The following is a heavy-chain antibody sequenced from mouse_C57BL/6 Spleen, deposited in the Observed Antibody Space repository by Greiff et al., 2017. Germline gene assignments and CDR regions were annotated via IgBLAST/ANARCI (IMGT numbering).Heavy chain of an antibody. Sequence: VQLEESGAELVRPGASVKMSCKASGYTFTSYTMHWVKQRPGQGLEWIGDIYPGSGDTKYNQKFKDKATLTADTSSSTAYMQLSSLTSEDSAVYYCAGAGYCYFAYWGQGTPVTVSA. D-gene: IGHD2-14*01. CDR3: AGAGYCYFAY. CDR2: IYPGSGDT. CDR1: GYTFTSYT. J-gene: IGHJ3*01. V-gene: IGHV1-4*01.